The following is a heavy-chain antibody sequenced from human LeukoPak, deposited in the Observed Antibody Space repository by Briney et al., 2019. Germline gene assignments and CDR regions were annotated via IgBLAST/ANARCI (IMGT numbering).Heavy chain of an antibody. D-gene: IGHD6-19*01. Sequence: SETLSLTCTVSGGSISSSSYYWGWIRQPPGKGLEWIGSIYYSGSTYYNPSLKSRVTISVDTSNNQFSLKLSSVTAADTAVYYCARHDHIAVAGDDRFDYWGQGTLVTVSS. J-gene: IGHJ4*02. V-gene: IGHV4-39*01. CDR2: IYYSGST. CDR3: ARHDHIAVAGDDRFDY. CDR1: GGSISSSSYY.